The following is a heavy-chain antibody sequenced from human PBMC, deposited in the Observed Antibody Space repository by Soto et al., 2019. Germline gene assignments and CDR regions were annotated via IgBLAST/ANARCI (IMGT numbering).Heavy chain of an antibody. D-gene: IGHD2-2*01. Sequence: GGSLRLSCAASGFTFSTYSMNWVRQAPGKGLEWVSSISSSSSYICYADSVAGRFTISRDNAKNSLYLQMNSLRAEDTAVYYCARDPRLQLLQDYYYGLDVWGQGTTVTVSS. CDR3: ARDPRLQLLQDYYYGLDV. V-gene: IGHV3-21*01. CDR1: GFTFSTYS. J-gene: IGHJ6*02. CDR2: ISSSSSYI.